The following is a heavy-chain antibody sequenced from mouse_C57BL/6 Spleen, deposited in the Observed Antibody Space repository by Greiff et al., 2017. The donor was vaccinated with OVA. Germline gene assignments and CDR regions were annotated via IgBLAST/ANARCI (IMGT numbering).Heavy chain of an antibody. Sequence: VQLKQSGPGLVKPSQSLSLTCSVTGYSITSGYYWNWIRQFPENKLEWMGYISYDGSNNYNPSLKNRISITRDTSKNQFFLKLNSVTTEDTATYYCARADYYAMDYWGQGTSVTVSS. CDR3: ARADYYAMDY. J-gene: IGHJ4*01. CDR2: ISYDGSN. V-gene: IGHV3-6*01. CDR1: GYSITSGYY.